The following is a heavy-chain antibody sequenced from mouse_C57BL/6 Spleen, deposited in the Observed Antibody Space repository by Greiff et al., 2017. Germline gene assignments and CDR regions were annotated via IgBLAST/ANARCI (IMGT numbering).Heavy chain of an antibody. V-gene: IGHV1-39*01. CDR1: GYSFTDYY. J-gene: IGHJ4*01. CDR3: ARGLRQRDAMDY. CDR2: INPNYGTT. D-gene: IGHD2-4*01. Sequence: EVQLVESGPELVKPGASVKISCKASGYSFTDYYMNWVKQSNGKSLEWIGVINPNYGTTSYNQKFKGKATLTVDQSSSTAYMQLNSLTSEDSAVYYCARGLRQRDAMDYWGQGTSVTVSS.